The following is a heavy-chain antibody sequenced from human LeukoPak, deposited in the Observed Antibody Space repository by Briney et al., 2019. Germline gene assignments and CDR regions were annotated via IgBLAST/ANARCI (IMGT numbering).Heavy chain of an antibody. V-gene: IGHV4-38-2*02. CDR2: FYHSGST. D-gene: IGHD5-18*01. CDR1: GYSISSGYY. CDR3: ARTTEGGYTYDYFYYYYMDV. Sequence: KSSETLSLTCTVSGYSISSGYYWGWIRQPPGKGLEWIGNFYHSGSTNYNPSLKSRVTISVDTSKNQFSLKLSSVTAADTAVYYCARTTEGGYTYDYFYYYYMDVWGKGTTVTISS. J-gene: IGHJ6*03.